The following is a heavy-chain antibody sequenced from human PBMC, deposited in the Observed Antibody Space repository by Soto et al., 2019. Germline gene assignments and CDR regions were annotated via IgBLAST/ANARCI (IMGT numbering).Heavy chain of an antibody. CDR1: SGSISSSNW. J-gene: IGHJ4*02. CDR3: ARAYHIDYYGSGSLD. Sequence: SETLSLTCAVSSGSISSSNWWSWVRQPPGKGLEWIGEIYHSGSTNYNPSLKSRVTISVDKSKNQFSLKLSSVTAADTAVYYCARAYHIDYYGSGSLDWGQGTLVTVSS. V-gene: IGHV4-4*02. D-gene: IGHD3-10*01. CDR2: IYHSGST.